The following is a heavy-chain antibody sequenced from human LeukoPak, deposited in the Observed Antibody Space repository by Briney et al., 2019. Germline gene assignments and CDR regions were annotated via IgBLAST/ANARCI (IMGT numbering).Heavy chain of an antibody. D-gene: IGHD7-27*01. V-gene: IGHV1-46*01. Sequence: ASVKVSCTASGYTFTIYYIHWVRQAPGQGLEWMGVINPSGGSTTYSQNFQGRVTMTRDTSTTTVYMELSSLRSADTALYYCARDPEANWAFFDHWGQGTLVTVSS. CDR3: ARDPEANWAFFDH. CDR1: GYTFTIYY. CDR2: INPSGGST. J-gene: IGHJ4*02.